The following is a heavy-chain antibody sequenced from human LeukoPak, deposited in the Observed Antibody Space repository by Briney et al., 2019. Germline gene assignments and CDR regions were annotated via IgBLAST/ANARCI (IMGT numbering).Heavy chain of an antibody. CDR2: IWYDGSNK. V-gene: IGHV3-33*01. CDR1: GFTFSSYG. D-gene: IGHD3-10*01. Sequence: GGSLRLSCAASGFTFSSYGMHWVRQAPGKGLEWVALIWYDGSNKYYADSVKGRFTISRDNSKYTLYLQMNSLRVEDTAVYYCARTYYYDSGSYYNFDYWGQGTLVTVSS. CDR3: ARTYYYDSGSYYNFDY. J-gene: IGHJ4*02.